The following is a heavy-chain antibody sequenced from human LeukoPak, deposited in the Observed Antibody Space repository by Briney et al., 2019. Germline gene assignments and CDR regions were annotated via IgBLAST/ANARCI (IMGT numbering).Heavy chain of an antibody. V-gene: IGHV3-48*01. CDR2: ISSSSSTI. CDR3: ARELTYYYDSSGYLPG. D-gene: IGHD3-22*01. J-gene: IGHJ4*02. CDR1: GFTFSSYS. Sequence: GGSLRLSCAASGFTFSSYSMNWVRQAPGKGLEWVSYISSSSSTIYYADSVKGRFTISRDNAKNSLYLQMNSLRAEDTAVYYCARELTYYYDSSGYLPGWGQGTLVTVSS.